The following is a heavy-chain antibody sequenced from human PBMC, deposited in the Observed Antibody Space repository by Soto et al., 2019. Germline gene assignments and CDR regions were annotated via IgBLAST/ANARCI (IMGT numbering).Heavy chain of an antibody. J-gene: IGHJ4*02. CDR2: ISSSSSYI. Sequence: GGSLRLSCAASGFTFSSYSMNWVRQAPGKGLEWVSSISSSSSYIYYADSVKGRFTISRDNAKNSLYLQMNSLRAEDTAVYYCARDSLYGGGSYYGGYDYWGQGTLVTVSS. V-gene: IGHV3-21*01. CDR3: ARDSLYGGGSYYGGYDY. D-gene: IGHD1-26*01. CDR1: GFTFSSYS.